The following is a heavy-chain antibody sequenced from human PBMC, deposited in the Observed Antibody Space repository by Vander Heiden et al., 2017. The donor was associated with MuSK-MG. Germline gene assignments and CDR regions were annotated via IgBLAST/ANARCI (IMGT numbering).Heavy chain of an antibody. CDR3: AKPYYYGSGSYSDY. CDR1: GFTFSTYA. Sequence: EVPLLESGGGLVQPGGSLRLSCAASGFTFSTYAMTWVRQAPGKGLEWVSAISDSGGSTYYADSVKGRFTVSRDNSKNTLYLQMNSLRAEDTAVYYCAKPYYYGSGSYSDYWGQGTLVTVSS. D-gene: IGHD3-10*01. J-gene: IGHJ4*02. V-gene: IGHV3-23*01. CDR2: ISDSGGST.